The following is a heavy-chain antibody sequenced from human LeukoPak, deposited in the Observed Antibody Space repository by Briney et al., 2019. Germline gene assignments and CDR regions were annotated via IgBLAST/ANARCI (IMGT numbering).Heavy chain of an antibody. CDR2: IDNIGST. V-gene: IGHV4-39*01. CDR1: GGSISSSSYN. Sequence: PSETLSLTCTVSGGSISSSSYNWAWIRQPPGKGLEWIGNIDNIGSTYYNPSLQSRVTISVAKSKDPLSLKLNSVTATDTAIYYWARPPGIAAACFDPWGQGTLVTVS. CDR3: ARPPGIAAACFDP. J-gene: IGHJ5*02. D-gene: IGHD6-13*01.